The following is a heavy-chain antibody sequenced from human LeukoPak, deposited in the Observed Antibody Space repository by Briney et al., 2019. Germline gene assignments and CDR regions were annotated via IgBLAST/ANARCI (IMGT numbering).Heavy chain of an antibody. J-gene: IGHJ6*03. D-gene: IGHD3-10*02. CDR3: ARVGSDYVRYYYMDV. V-gene: IGHV4-39*07. CDR2: IYYSGST. CDR1: GGSISSSSYY. Sequence: SETLSLTCTVSGGSISSSSYYWGWIRQPPGKGLEWIGNIYYSGSTYYNPSLKSRVTISVDTSKNQFSLKLSSVTAADTAVYYCARVGSDYVRYYYMDVWGKGTTVTVSS.